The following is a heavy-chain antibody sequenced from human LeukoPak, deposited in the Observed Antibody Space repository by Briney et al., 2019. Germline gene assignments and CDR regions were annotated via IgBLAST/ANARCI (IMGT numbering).Heavy chain of an antibody. CDR3: AREFSGSSGCS. D-gene: IGHD1-26*01. CDR2: ISTYNGNT. V-gene: IGHV1-18*01. Sequence: ASVKVSCKASGYSFTSYGISWVRQAPGQGLEWMGWISTYNGNTNYAQKFQGRVTMTRNTSISTAYMELSSLRSEDTAVYYCAREFSGSSGCSWGQGTLVTVSS. CDR1: GYSFTSYG. J-gene: IGHJ4*02.